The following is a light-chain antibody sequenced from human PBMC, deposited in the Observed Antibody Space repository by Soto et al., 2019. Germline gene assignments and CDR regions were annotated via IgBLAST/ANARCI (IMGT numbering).Light chain of an antibody. J-gene: IGLJ2*01. CDR1: SSDVGGYNY. CDR3: AAWDDSLSGPV. V-gene: IGLV1-47*02. Sequence: QSALTQPASVSGSPGQSITISCTGTSSDVGGYNYVSWYQQHPGKAPKLLIYSNNQRPSGVPDRFSGSKSGTSASLAISGLRSEDEADYYCAAWDDSLSGPVFGGGTKLTVL. CDR2: SNN.